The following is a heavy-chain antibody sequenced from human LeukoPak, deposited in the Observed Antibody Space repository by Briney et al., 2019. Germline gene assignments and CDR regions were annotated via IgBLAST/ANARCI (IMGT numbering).Heavy chain of an antibody. Sequence: GGSLRLSCAASGFTFSSYSMNWVRQAPGKGLEWVSSISSSSSYIYYADSVKGRFTISRDNAKNSLYLQMNSLRAEDTAVYYCERDLKVLLWLGELLTYWDYYGMDVWGQGTTVTVSS. D-gene: IGHD3-10*01. V-gene: IGHV3-21*01. CDR3: ERDLKVLLWLGELLTYWDYYGMDV. J-gene: IGHJ6*02. CDR2: ISSSSSYI. CDR1: GFTFSSYS.